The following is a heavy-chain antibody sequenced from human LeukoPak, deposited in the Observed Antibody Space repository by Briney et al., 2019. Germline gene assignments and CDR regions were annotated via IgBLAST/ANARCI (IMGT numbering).Heavy chain of an antibody. V-gene: IGHV4-38-2*01. CDR1: GYSISSGYY. CDR3: ARVRRGLFSSGWYPEYYFDY. Sequence: SETLSLTCAVSGYSISSGYYWGWIRQPPGKGLEWIGSIYHSGSTYYNPSLKSRVTISVDTSKNQFSLKLSSVTAADTAVYYCARVRRGLFSSGWYPEYYFDYWGQGTLVTVSS. CDR2: IYHSGST. J-gene: IGHJ4*02. D-gene: IGHD6-13*01.